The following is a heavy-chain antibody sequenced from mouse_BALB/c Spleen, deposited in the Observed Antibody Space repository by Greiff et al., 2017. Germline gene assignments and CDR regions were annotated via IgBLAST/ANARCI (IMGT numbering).Heavy chain of an antibody. CDR3: ARSGSSYVNWYFDV. CDR1: GFTFSSFG. D-gene: IGHD1-1*01. V-gene: IGHV5-17*02. CDR2: ISSGSSTI. J-gene: IGHJ1*01. Sequence: EVKVEESGGGLVQPGGSRKLSCAASGFTFSSFGMHWVRQAPEKGLEWVAYISSGSSTIYYADTVKGRFTISRDNPKNTLFLQMTSLRSEDTAMYYCARSGSSYVNWYFDVWGAGTTVTVSS.